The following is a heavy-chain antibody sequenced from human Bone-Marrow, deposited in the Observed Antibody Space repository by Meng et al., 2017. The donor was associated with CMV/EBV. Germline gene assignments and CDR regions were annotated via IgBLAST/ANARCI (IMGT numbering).Heavy chain of an antibody. D-gene: IGHD6-6*01. CDR2: IYYSGST. Sequence: GSLRLSCTVSGGSISSSSYYWGWIRQPPGKGLEWIGSIYYSGSTYYNPSLKSRVTISVDTSKNQFSLKLSSVTAADTAVYYCAIPRGIAARPWNWFDPWGQGTLVTVYS. CDR3: AIPRGIAARPWNWFDP. V-gene: IGHV4-39*07. CDR1: GGSISSSSYY. J-gene: IGHJ5*02.